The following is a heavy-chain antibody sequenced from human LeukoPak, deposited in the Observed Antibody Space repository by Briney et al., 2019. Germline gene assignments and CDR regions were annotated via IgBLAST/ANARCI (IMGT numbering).Heavy chain of an antibody. CDR2: INHSGST. CDR1: GGSISGYY. CDR3: ARRSSNYAVVDP. V-gene: IGHV4-34*01. Sequence: SETLSLTCAVYGGSISGYYWSWIRQPPGKGLEWIGEINHSGSTNYNPSLKSRVTISVDTSKNQFSLKLSSVTAADTAVYYCARRSSNYAVVDPWGQGTLVTVSS. D-gene: IGHD6-13*01. J-gene: IGHJ5*02.